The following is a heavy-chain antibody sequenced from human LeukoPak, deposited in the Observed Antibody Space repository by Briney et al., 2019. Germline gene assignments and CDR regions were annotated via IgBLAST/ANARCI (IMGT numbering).Heavy chain of an antibody. Sequence: HSGGSLRLSCAASGFTFSSYWMHWVRQAPGKGLVWVSRINGDGSTTTYVDSVKGRFTIYRDNAKNTVYLQMNSLRVEDTAVYYCATVRSGSWDWFDPWGQGTLVTVSS. J-gene: IGHJ5*02. CDR3: ATVRSGSWDWFDP. D-gene: IGHD3-10*01. CDR1: GFTFSSYW. CDR2: INGDGSTT. V-gene: IGHV3-74*01.